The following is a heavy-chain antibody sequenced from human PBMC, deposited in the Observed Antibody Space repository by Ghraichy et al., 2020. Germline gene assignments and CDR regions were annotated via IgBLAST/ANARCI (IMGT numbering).Heavy chain of an antibody. CDR2: ISGDSKTI. J-gene: IGHJ4*02. V-gene: IGHV3-48*02. CDR3: ASGFYDSSPDY. D-gene: IGHD3-22*01. Sequence: GSLRLSCAASGFTFTPYSLNWVRQAPGEGLEWVSYISGDSKTIYYADPVKGRFSISRDNAKNSLYLQMNSLRDEDTAVYYCASGFYDSSPDYWGQGTRVTVSS. CDR1: GFTFTPYS.